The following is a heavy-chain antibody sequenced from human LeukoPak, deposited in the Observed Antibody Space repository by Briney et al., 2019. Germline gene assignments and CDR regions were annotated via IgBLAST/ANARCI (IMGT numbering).Heavy chain of an antibody. CDR2: ISSSGSTI. V-gene: IGHV3-48*03. CDR1: GFTFSSYE. D-gene: IGHD3-9*01. J-gene: IGHJ4*02. Sequence: GGSLTLSCAASGFTFSSYEMNRVRQAPGKGLEWVSYISSSGSTIYYADSVKGRFTISRDNAKNSLYLQMNSLRAEDTAVYYCARVEILTGYSPDYWGQGTLVTVSS. CDR3: ARVEILTGYSPDY.